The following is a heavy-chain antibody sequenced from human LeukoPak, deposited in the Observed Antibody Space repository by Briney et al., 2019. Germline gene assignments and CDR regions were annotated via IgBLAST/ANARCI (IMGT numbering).Heavy chain of an antibody. D-gene: IGHD3-3*01. Sequence: KASETLSLTCTVSGGSISDNSYYWGWIRQPPGKGLEWIGSMSYSGNTYYNPSLTSRVTISVGTSKNQFSLSLSSVTAADTAVYYCARSVSAYYDFWRPWGQGTLVSVSS. CDR1: GGSISDNSYY. CDR2: MSYSGNT. V-gene: IGHV4-39*01. J-gene: IGHJ5*02. CDR3: ARSVSAYYDFWRP.